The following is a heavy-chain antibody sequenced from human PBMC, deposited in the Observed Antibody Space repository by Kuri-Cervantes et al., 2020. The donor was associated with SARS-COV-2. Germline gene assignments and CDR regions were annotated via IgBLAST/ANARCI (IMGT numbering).Heavy chain of an antibody. CDR2: MNPNSGNT. CDR1: GYTFTSYD. CDR3: ARGARSIAAHFDY. V-gene: IGHV1-8*01. D-gene: IGHD6-6*01. Sequence: ASVKVSCKASGYTFTSYDINWVRQATGQGLEWMGWMNPNSGNTGYAQKFQGRVTMTRNTSISTAYMELSSLRAEDTAVYYCARGARSIAAHFDYWGQGTLVTVSS. J-gene: IGHJ4*02.